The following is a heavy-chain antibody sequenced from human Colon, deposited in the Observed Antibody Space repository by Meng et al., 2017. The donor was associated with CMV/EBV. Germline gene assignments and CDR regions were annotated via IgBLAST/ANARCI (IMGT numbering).Heavy chain of an antibody. Sequence: ASVKVSCKASGYTFSDYGISWVRQAPGEGLEWMGWVSADNGKTDYAQKIQDRVTMTTDASTSTAYMELRSLRSDDSATYYCARDWGTDSGYDRRVGDYWGQGTLVTVSS. V-gene: IGHV1-18*01. CDR3: ARDWGTDSGYDRRVGDY. CDR1: GYTFSDYG. D-gene: IGHD5-12*01. CDR2: VSADNGKT. J-gene: IGHJ4*02.